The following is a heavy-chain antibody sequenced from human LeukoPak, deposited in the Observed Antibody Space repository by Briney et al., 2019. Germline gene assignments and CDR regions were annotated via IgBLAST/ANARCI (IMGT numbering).Heavy chain of an antibody. V-gene: IGHV3-7*01. Sequence: GGSLRLSGVTSGFTFSSHWMFWVRQAPGKGLEWVANVNQDGGAKFYVDSVKGRFTISRDNAKNSLYLQMTSLRVEDTAVYFCASKGGYDHHWGQGTLVTVSS. CDR2: VNQDGGAK. CDR3: ASKGGYDHH. CDR1: GFTFSSHW. J-gene: IGHJ4*02. D-gene: IGHD5-12*01.